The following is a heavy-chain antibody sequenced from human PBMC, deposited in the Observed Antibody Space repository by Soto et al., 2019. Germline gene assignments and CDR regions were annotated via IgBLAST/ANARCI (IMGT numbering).Heavy chain of an antibody. J-gene: IGHJ4*02. Sequence: PGGSLRLSCAASGFTFSSYAMSWVRQAPGKGLEWVSAISGSGGSTYYADSVKGRFTISRDNSKNTLYLQMNSLRAEDTAVYYCAKLTSIVLMVYPIRFDYWGQGTLVTVSS. CDR3: AKLTSIVLMVYPIRFDY. CDR2: ISGSGGST. V-gene: IGHV3-23*01. D-gene: IGHD2-8*01. CDR1: GFTFSSYA.